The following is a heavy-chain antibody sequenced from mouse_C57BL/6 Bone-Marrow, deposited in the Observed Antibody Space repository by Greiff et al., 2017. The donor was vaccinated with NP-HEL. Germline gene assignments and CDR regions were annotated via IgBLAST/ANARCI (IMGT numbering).Heavy chain of an antibody. V-gene: IGHV5-6*01. CDR2: ISSGGSYT. CDR1: GFTFSSYA. J-gene: IGHJ2*01. D-gene: IGHD1-1*01. Sequence: EVQLVESGGGLVKPGGSLKLSCAASGFTFSSYAMSWVRQTPGKRLEWVATISSGGSYTYYPDSVKGRFTISRDNAKNTLYLQMSSLKSEDTAMYYCSRPSYCGSRYYFDYWGQGTTLTVSS. CDR3: SRPSYCGSRYYFDY.